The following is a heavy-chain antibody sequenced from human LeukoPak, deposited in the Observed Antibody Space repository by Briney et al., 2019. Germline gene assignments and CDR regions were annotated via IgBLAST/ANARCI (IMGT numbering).Heavy chain of an antibody. D-gene: IGHD4-17*01. V-gene: IGHV3-30*04. CDR3: ARSSALDYGDYGLYYYYYMDV. Sequence: PGGSLRLSCAASGFTFSSYAMHWVRQAPGKGLEWVAVISYDGSNKYYADSVKGRFTISRDNSKNTLYLQINSLRAEDTAVYYCARSSALDYGDYGLYYYYYMDVWGKGTTVTVSS. J-gene: IGHJ6*03. CDR1: GFTFSSYA. CDR2: ISYDGSNK.